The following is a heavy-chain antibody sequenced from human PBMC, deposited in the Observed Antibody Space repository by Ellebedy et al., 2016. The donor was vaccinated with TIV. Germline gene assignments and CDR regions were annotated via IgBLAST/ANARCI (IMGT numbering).Heavy chain of an antibody. CDR3: ARSLSPAYGRFDH. J-gene: IGHJ4*02. V-gene: IGHV3-74*01. CDR2: INGDGGST. CDR1: GFTLSSHW. D-gene: IGHD3-10*01. Sequence: GGSLRLSXAASGFTLSSHWMHWVRQVPGKGLVWVSRINGDGGSTSYADSVMGRFTISRDNAKNTLYLQMNSLTVEDAAVYYCARSLSPAYGRFDHWGQGTLVTVSS.